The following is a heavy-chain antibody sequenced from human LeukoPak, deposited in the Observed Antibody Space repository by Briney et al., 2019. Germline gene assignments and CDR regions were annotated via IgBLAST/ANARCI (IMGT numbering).Heavy chain of an antibody. Sequence: SETLSLTCAVYGGSFSGYYWSWIRQPPGKGLEWIGEINHSGSTNYNPSLKSRVTISVDTSKNQFSLKLSSVTAADTAVYYCASSSSSPLYDYWGQGTLVTVSS. J-gene: IGHJ4*02. CDR3: ASSSSSPLYDY. CDR2: INHSGST. D-gene: IGHD6-6*01. CDR1: GGSFSGYY. V-gene: IGHV4-34*01.